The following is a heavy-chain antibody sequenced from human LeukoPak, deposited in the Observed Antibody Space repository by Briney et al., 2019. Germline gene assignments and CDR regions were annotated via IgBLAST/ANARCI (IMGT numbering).Heavy chain of an antibody. V-gene: IGHV3-21*01. CDR3: ARDSYDILTSYNWFDP. J-gene: IGHJ5*02. CDR2: ISSSSSYI. D-gene: IGHD3-9*01. Sequence: GGSPRLSCAASGFTFSSYAMSWVRQAPGKGLEWVSSISSSSSYIYYADSVKGRFTISRDNAKNSLYLQMNSLRAEDTAVYYCARDSYDILTSYNWFDPWGQGTLVTVSS. CDR1: GFTFSSYA.